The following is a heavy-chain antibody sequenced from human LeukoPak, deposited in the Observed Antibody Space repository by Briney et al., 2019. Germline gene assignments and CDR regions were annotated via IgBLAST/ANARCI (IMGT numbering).Heavy chain of an antibody. Sequence: PSQTLSLTCTVSGVSITSGDYYWSWIRQHPQKGLEWIGYIYYSGASYYNPSLKSRVTISVDTSKNQFSLKLSSVTAADTAVYYCARVIYDLNYDSSLSWFDPWGQGTLVTVSS. CDR2: IYYSGAS. CDR1: GVSITSGDYY. V-gene: IGHV4-31*03. CDR3: ARVIYDLNYDSSLSWFDP. J-gene: IGHJ5*02. D-gene: IGHD3-22*01.